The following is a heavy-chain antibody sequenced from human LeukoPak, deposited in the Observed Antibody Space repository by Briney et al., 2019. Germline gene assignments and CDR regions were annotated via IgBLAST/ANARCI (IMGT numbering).Heavy chain of an antibody. CDR3: ARDLGEYSYGYSRPGYYYGMDV. V-gene: IGHV3-7*01. CDR1: GFTFNKYW. Sequence: PGGSLRLSCTASGFTFNKYWMSWVRQAPGKGLEWVANIKQDGSEKFYVDSVKGRLTISRDNAKNSLYLQMNSLRAEDTAVYYCARDLGEYSYGYSRPGYYYGMDVWGLGTTVTVSS. D-gene: IGHD5-18*01. J-gene: IGHJ6*02. CDR2: IKQDGSEK.